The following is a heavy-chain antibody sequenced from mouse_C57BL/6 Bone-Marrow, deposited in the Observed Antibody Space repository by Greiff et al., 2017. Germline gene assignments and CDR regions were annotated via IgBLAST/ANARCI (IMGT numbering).Heavy chain of an antibody. CDR2: IYPGDGDT. J-gene: IGHJ2*01. Sequence: QVQLQQSGPELVKPGASVKISCKASGYAFSSSWMHWVKQRPGKGLEWIGRIYPGDGDTNYNGKFKGKATLTADKSSSTAYMQLSSLTSEDSAVYVCARWSTTVVALYYFDYWGQGTTLTVSS. V-gene: IGHV1-82*01. CDR1: GYAFSSSW. D-gene: IGHD1-1*01. CDR3: ARWSTTVVALYYFDY.